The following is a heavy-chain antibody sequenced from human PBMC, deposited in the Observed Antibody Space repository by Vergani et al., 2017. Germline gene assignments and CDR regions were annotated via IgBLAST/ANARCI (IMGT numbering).Heavy chain of an antibody. Sequence: QVQLVQSGAEVKKPGSSVKVSCKASGGTFSSYAISWVRQAPGQGLEWMGGIIPIFGTANYAQKFQGRVTITADESTSTAYMELSSLRSEDTAVYYCAGGGGHSPVGEPTLDYYGMDVWGQGTTVTVSS. CDR3: AGGGGHSPVGEPTLDYYGMDV. CDR2: IIPIFGTA. D-gene: IGHD3-10*01. V-gene: IGHV1-69*01. CDR1: GGTFSSYA. J-gene: IGHJ6*02.